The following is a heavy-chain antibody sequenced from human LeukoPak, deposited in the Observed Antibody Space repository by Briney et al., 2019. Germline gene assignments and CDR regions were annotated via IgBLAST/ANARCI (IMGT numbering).Heavy chain of an antibody. CDR3: AKAPVTSCRGAFCYPFDY. V-gene: IGHV3-23*01. J-gene: IGHJ4*02. D-gene: IGHD2-15*01. Sequence: GGSLRLSCATSGFSFSSYGMSWVRQAPGKGLEWVSAMSSSDDGRYYAASVRGRFTISRDTSRSTLYLQMNSLRAEDAAVYYCAKAPVTSCRGAFCYPFDYWGQGTLVTVSS. CDR1: GFSFSSYG. CDR2: MSSSDDGR.